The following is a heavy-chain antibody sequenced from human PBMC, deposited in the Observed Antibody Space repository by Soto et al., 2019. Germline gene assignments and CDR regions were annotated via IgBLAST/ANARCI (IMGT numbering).Heavy chain of an antibody. D-gene: IGHD3-10*01. CDR2: IYYSGST. CDR1: GGSISSGGYY. Sequence: SETLSLTCTVSGGSISSGGYYWSWIRQHPGKGLEWIGYIYYSGSTYYNPSLKSRVTISVDTSKNQFSLKLSSVTAADTAVYYCARDGYYYGSGSYSNWFDPWGQGTLVTVSS. CDR3: ARDGYYYGSGSYSNWFDP. V-gene: IGHV4-31*03. J-gene: IGHJ5*02.